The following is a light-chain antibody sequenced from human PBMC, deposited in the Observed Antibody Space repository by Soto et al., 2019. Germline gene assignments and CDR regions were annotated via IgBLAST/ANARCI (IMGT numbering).Light chain of an antibody. J-gene: IGKJ5*01. V-gene: IGKV3-11*01. Sequence: EIVLTQSPATLSLSPGERATLSCRASQSVSSYLAWYQQKPGQAPRLLLYDASNRATGIPARFSGSGSGTEFSLTISSIEPEDFAVYYCRQRNNWPPITFGQGTRLEIK. CDR1: QSVSSY. CDR2: DAS. CDR3: RQRNNWPPIT.